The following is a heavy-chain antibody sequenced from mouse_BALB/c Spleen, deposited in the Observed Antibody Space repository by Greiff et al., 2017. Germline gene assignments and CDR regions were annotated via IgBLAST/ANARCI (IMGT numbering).Heavy chain of an antibody. CDR2: IDPSDSET. Sequence: QVQLQQSGAELVKPGAPVKLSCKASGYTFTSYWMNWVKQRPGRGLEWIGRIDPSDSETHYNQKFKDKATLTVDKSSSTAYIQLSSLTSEDSAVYYCARELRLPCYAMDYWGQGTSVTVSS. D-gene: IGHD1-2*01. V-gene: IGHV1-69*02. J-gene: IGHJ4*01. CDR1: GYTFTSYW. CDR3: ARELRLPCYAMDY.